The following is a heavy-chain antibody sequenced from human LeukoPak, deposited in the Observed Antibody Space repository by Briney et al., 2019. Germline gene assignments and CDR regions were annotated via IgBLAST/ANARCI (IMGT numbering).Heavy chain of an antibody. J-gene: IGHJ4*02. V-gene: IGHV5-10-1*01. CDR1: GYSFTTYW. CDR3: ARQDRGFTDY. CDR2: IDPSDSYT. Sequence: GESLKTSCKGSGYSFTTYWISWVRQMPGKGLEWMGRIDPSDSYTNYSPSFQGHVTVSADKSITTAYLQWNSLKASDTAMYYCARQDRGFTDYWGQGTLVTVSS. D-gene: IGHD3-10*01.